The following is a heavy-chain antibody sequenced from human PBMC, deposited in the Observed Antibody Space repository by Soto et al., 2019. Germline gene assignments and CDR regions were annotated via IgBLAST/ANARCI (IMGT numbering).Heavy chain of an antibody. CDR1: GGSISSGGYY. CDR3: ARSSSGHVYSSSWYWFDP. D-gene: IGHD6-13*01. Sequence: TLSLPCTVSGGSISSGGYYWSWIRQHPGKGLEWIGYIYYSGSTYYNPSLKSRVTISVDTSKNQFSLKLSSVTAADTAVYYCARSSSGHVYSSSWYWFDPWGQGTLVTVSS. CDR2: IYYSGST. J-gene: IGHJ5*02. V-gene: IGHV4-31*03.